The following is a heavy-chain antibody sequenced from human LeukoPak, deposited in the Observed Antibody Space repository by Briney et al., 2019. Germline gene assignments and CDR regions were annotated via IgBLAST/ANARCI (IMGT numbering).Heavy chain of an antibody. CDR1: GGTFSSYA. V-gene: IGHV1-69*05. CDR3: ARTTYYYDSSGWIFDY. D-gene: IGHD3-22*01. CDR2: IIPIFGTA. J-gene: IGHJ4*02. Sequence: ASVKVSCKASGGTFSSYAISWVRQAPGQGLERMGRIIPIFGTANYAQKFQGRVTITTDESTSTAYMELSSLRSEDTAVCYCARTTYYYDSSGWIFDYWGQGTLVTVSS.